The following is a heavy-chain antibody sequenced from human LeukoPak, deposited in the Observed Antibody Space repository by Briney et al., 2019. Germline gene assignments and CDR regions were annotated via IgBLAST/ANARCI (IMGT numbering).Heavy chain of an antibody. Sequence: SETLSLTCAVYGGSFSGYYWSWIRQPPGKGLDWIGEINHSGSTNYNPSLTRRVTISVDTSKNQFSLKLSSVTAADTAVYYCAREVRYFDWSHRFDPWGQGTLVTVSS. J-gene: IGHJ5*02. D-gene: IGHD3-9*01. CDR3: AREVRYFDWSHRFDP. CDR1: GGSFSGYY. V-gene: IGHV4-34*01. CDR2: INHSGST.